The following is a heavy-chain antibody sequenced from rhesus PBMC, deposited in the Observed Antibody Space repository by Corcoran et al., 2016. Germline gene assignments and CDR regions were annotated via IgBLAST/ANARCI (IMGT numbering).Heavy chain of an antibody. Sequence: QLQLQESGPGLVKPSETLSVTCAVPGGSISSSYWSRIRLAPGKGLEWIGYIYGNGSSTNYDPSLKSRVTLSEDTSKNQLSLKLSSVTTANTAVYYWAKETAAAGTFDYWGQGVLVTVSS. D-gene: IGHD6-25*01. CDR1: GGSISSSY. CDR3: AKETAAAGTFDY. J-gene: IGHJ4*01. CDR2: IYGNGSST. V-gene: IGHV4-169*01.